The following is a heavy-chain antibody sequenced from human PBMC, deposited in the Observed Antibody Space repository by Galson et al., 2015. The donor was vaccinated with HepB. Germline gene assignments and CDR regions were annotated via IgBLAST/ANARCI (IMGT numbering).Heavy chain of an antibody. CDR3: ARVGGYYYYMDV. CDR2: ISYDGSNK. Sequence: SLRLSCAASGFSLSNYAMHWVRQAPGKGLEWVAVISYDGSNKYYADSVKGRFTISRDNSKNALYLQTNSLRAEDTAVYYCARVGGYYYYMDVWGKGTTVTVSS. V-gene: IGHV3-30*04. CDR1: GFSLSNYA. J-gene: IGHJ6*03.